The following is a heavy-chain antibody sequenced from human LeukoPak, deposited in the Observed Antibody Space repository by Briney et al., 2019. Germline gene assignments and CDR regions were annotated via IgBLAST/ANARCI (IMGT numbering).Heavy chain of an antibody. J-gene: IGHJ3*02. CDR2: IYSGGST. CDR1: GFTVSSNY. CDR3: VRDHYYDSSGYSDAFDI. V-gene: IGHV3-53*01. D-gene: IGHD3-22*01. Sequence: PGGSLRLSCAASGFTVSSNYMSWVRQAPGKGLEWVSVIYSGGSTYYADSVKGRFTISRDNSKNTLYLQMNSLRAEDTAVYYCVRDHYYDSSGYSDAFDIWGQGTMVTVSS.